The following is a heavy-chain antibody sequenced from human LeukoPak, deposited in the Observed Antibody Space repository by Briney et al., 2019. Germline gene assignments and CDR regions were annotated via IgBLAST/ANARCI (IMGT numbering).Heavy chain of an antibody. Sequence: GGSLRLSCAASGFTFSNAWMSWVRQAPGKGLEWVGRIKSKTQGGTTDYAAPVKGRFTISRDDSKNTLYLQMNSLKTEDTAVYYCTTDKVSGWNLGYWGQGTRVSVSS. CDR1: GFTFSNAW. CDR2: IKSKTQGGTT. J-gene: IGHJ4*02. CDR3: TTDKVSGWNLGY. D-gene: IGHD6-19*01. V-gene: IGHV3-15*01.